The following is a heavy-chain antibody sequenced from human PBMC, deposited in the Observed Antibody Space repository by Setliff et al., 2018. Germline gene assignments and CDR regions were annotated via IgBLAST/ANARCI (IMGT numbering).Heavy chain of an antibody. Sequence: SETLSLTCTVSGGSISTYYWSWIRQPPGKGLEFIGYVYYSGTTNYDPSLKSRVTMSVGTSKNQFSLKLSSVTAADTAVYYCARMSGFLYMDVWGKGTTVTVSS. CDR2: VYYSGTT. J-gene: IGHJ6*03. CDR3: ARMSGFLYMDV. V-gene: IGHV4-59*01. D-gene: IGHD3-3*01. CDR1: GGSISTYY.